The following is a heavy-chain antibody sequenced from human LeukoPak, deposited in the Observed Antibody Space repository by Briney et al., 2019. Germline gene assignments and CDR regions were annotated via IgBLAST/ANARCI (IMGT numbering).Heavy chain of an antibody. CDR1: GGTFSSYA. CDR3: ARDQVVGQLVLNWFDP. J-gene: IGHJ5*02. V-gene: IGHV1-69*05. D-gene: IGHD6-6*01. Sequence: SVKVSCKASGGTFSSYAISWVRQAPGQGLEWMGGIIPILGTANYAQKFQGRVTITTDESTSTAYMELSSLRSEDTAVYYCARDQVVGQLVLNWFDPWGQGTLVTVSS. CDR2: IIPILGTA.